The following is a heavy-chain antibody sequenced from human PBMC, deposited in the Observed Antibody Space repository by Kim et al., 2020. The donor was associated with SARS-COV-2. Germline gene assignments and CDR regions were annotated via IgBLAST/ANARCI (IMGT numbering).Heavy chain of an antibody. V-gene: IGHV4-39*01. CDR3: ARPGKTRRTTVTNWYFDL. J-gene: IGHJ2*01. CDR1: GGSISSSSYY. D-gene: IGHD4-17*01. Sequence: SETLSLTCTVSGGSISSSSYYWGWIRQPPGKGLEWIGSIYYSGSTYYNPSLKSRVTISVDTSKNQFSLKLSSVTAADTAVYYCARPGKTRRTTVTNWYFDLWGRGTLVTVSS. CDR2: IYYSGST.